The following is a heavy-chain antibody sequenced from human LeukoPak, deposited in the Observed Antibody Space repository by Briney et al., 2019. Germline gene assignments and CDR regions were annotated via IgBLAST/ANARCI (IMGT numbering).Heavy chain of an antibody. Sequence: GASVKVSCKASGYTFTSYDINWVRQATGQGLEGMGWMNPNSGNTGYAQKFQGRVTMTRNTSISTAYMELSSLRSEDTAVYYCARSSPHFDWLWGAKQKHMDVWGQGTTVTVSS. J-gene: IGHJ6*02. V-gene: IGHV1-8*01. CDR2: MNPNSGNT. D-gene: IGHD3-9*01. CDR1: GYTFTSYD. CDR3: ARSSPHFDWLWGAKQKHMDV.